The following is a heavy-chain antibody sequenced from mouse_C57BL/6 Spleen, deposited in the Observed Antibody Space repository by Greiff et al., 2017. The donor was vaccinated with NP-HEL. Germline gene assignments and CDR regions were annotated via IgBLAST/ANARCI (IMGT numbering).Heavy chain of an antibody. CDR2: ICSDGST. Sequence: QVQLKQSGPGLVAPSQSLSITCTVSGFSFTSYGVHWVRQPPGKGLEWLVVICSDGSTTYNSALKSRLSISKDNTTSQVFLKMNSLQTDDTAMYYCARHDGYLYAMDYWGQGTSVTVSS. CDR3: ARHDGYLYAMDY. V-gene: IGHV2-6-1*01. CDR1: GFSFTSYG. J-gene: IGHJ4*01. D-gene: IGHD2-3*01.